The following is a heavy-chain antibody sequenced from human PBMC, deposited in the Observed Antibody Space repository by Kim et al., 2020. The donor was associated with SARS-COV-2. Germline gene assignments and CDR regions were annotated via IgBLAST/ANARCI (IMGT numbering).Heavy chain of an antibody. J-gene: IGHJ5*02. D-gene: IGHD3-10*01. CDR2: IYYHGSP. Sequence: SETLSLTCIVSGGSMTGSNYYWGWIRQPPGQGLEWIGSIYYHGSPYYNATLRSRVAMSVDASKNTFSLPLTSMTAADSGIYYCARHKGNAYGSGSPRFDPWGQGILVTVSS. V-gene: IGHV4-39*01. CDR1: GGSMTGSNYY. CDR3: ARHKGNAYGSGSPRFDP.